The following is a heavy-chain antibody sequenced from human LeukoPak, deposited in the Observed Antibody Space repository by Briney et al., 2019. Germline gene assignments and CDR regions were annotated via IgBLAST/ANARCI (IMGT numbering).Heavy chain of an antibody. CDR3: ARQAGSGFDY. V-gene: IGHV3-74*01. D-gene: IGHD3-10*01. CDR2: VKSDGGGI. Sequence: GGPLRLSCAVSGFTFTDYWFHWVRQAPGKGLEWVSRVKSDGGGINYGDSVKGRFTMSRDNAKNTLYLQMNSLRAEDTAVYYCARQAGSGFDYWGQGSLVTVSS. J-gene: IGHJ4*02. CDR1: GFTFTDYW.